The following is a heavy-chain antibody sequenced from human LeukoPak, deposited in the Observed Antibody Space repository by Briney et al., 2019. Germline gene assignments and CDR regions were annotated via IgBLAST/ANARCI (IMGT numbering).Heavy chain of an antibody. CDR1: GGSFSGYY. D-gene: IGHD6-19*01. Sequence: PSETLSLTCAVYGGSFSGYYWSWIRQPPGKGLEWIGEINHSGSTNYNPSLKSRVTISVDTSKNQFSLKLSSVTAADTAVYYCALLAGYSGGVGDFDYWGQGTLVTVSS. CDR3: ALLAGYSGGVGDFDY. V-gene: IGHV4-34*01. CDR2: INHSGST. J-gene: IGHJ4*02.